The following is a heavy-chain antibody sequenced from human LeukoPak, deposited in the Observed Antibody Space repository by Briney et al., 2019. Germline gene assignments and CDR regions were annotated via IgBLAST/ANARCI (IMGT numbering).Heavy chain of an antibody. CDR2: INWNGGST. CDR1: GFTFDDYG. D-gene: IGHD1-26*01. CDR3: ARDAPGIVGAPCGGT. Sequence: GGSLRLSCAASGFTFDDYGMSWVRQAPGKGLEWVSGINWNGGSTGYADSVKGRFTISRDNAKNSLYLQMNSLRAEDTALYYCARDAPGIVGAPCGGTWGQGTLVTVSS. J-gene: IGHJ5*02. V-gene: IGHV3-20*04.